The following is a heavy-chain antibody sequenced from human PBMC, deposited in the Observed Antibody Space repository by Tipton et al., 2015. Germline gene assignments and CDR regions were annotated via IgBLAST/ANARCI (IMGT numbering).Heavy chain of an antibody. CDR1: AYSISSDYY. V-gene: IGHV4-38-2*02. D-gene: IGHD4-17*01. CDR3: ARDVLDYGDYGGLDF. Sequence: TLSLTCAVSAYSISSDYYWGWIRQPPGKGLEWIGSIFHRGDTNYNPSLKSRVTISLDTSKNQFSLNLTSVTAADTAVYYCARDVLDYGDYGGLDFWGPGTLVTVSS. CDR2: IFHRGDT. J-gene: IGHJ4*02.